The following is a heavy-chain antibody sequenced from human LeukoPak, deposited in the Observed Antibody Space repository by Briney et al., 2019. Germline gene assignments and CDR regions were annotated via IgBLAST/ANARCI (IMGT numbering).Heavy chain of an antibody. CDR1: GGPISSRAYY. D-gene: IGHD3-9*01. CDR3: ARDALTGSPNWFDP. Sequence: SETLSLTCTVSGGPISSRAYYWTWIRQPAGKGLEWIGRIHNSGSTYYNPSLKSRVTMSIDTSNNQFFLKLNSVTAADTAVYHCARDALTGSPNWFDPWGQGILVTVSS. V-gene: IGHV4-61*02. J-gene: IGHJ5*02. CDR2: IHNSGST.